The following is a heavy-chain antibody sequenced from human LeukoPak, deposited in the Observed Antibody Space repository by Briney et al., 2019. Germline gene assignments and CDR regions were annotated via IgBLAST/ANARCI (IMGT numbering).Heavy chain of an antibody. CDR1: VSTFSSYA. CDR3: ARSRSSSSIDY. J-gene: IGHJ4*02. V-gene: IGHV3-30-3*01. Sequence: GGSLRLSCAASVSTFSSYAMHWVRQAPGKGLEWVAVISYDGSNKYYADSVKGRFTISRDNSKNTLYLQMNSLRAEDTAVYYCARSRSSSSIDYWGQGTLVTVSS. CDR2: ISYDGSNK. D-gene: IGHD6-6*01.